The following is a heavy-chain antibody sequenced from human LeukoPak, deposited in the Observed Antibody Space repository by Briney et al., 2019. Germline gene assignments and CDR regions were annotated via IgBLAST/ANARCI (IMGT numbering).Heavy chain of an antibody. CDR1: GFTFSSYS. CDR2: IKQDGSDK. Sequence: HAGGSLRLSCAASGFTFSSYSMNWVRQAPGKGLEWVVNIKQDGSDKYYVDSGKGRFTISRDDAKNSLYLQMNSLRAEDTAVYYCARASPERGYSYGPLDNYFDYWGQGTLVTVSS. J-gene: IGHJ4*02. V-gene: IGHV3-7*01. D-gene: IGHD5-18*01. CDR3: ARASPERGYSYGPLDNYFDY.